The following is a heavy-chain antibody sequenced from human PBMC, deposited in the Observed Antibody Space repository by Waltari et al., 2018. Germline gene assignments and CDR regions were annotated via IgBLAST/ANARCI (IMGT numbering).Heavy chain of an antibody. CDR3: ARWDTLAVTTALDY. V-gene: IGHV1-3*01. CDR2: INAGNGNT. J-gene: IGHJ4*02. D-gene: IGHD4-17*01. CDR1: GYTFTSYA. Sequence: QVQLVQSGAEVKKPGASVKVSCKASGYTFTSYAMHWVRQAPGQRLEWMGWINAGNGNTKYSQKFQGRVTITRDTSASTAYMELSSLRSEDTAVYYCARWDTLAVTTALDYWGQGTLVTVSS.